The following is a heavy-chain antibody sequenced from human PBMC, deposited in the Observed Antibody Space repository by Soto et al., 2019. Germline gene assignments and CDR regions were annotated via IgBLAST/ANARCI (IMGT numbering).Heavy chain of an antibody. V-gene: IGHV1-69*02. CDR1: GGTFSSYT. Sequence: QVQLVQSGAEVKKPGSSVKVSCKASGGTFSSYTISWVRQAPGQGLEWMGRIIPILGIANYAQKFQGRVTITADKSTSTAYMELSSLRSEDTAVYYCASVRPYCSGGSCSVFDYWGQGTLVTVSS. D-gene: IGHD2-15*01. J-gene: IGHJ4*02. CDR2: IIPILGIA. CDR3: ASVRPYCSGGSCSVFDY.